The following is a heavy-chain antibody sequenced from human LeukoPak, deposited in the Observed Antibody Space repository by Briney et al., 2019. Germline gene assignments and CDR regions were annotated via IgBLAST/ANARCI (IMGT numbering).Heavy chain of an antibody. D-gene: IGHD3-22*01. CDR3: ARATNYYDPYDAFDI. J-gene: IGHJ3*02. CDR2: INHSGST. CDR1: GGSISSSSYY. Sequence: SETLSLTCTVSGGSISSSSYYWSWIRQPPGKGLEWIGEINHSGSTNYNPSLKSRVTISVDTSKNQFSLKLSSVTAADTAVYYCARATNYYDPYDAFDIWGQGTMVTVSS. V-gene: IGHV4-39*07.